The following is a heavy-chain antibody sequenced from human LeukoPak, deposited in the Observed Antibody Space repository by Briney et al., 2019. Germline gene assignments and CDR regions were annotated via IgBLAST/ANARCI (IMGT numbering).Heavy chain of an antibody. CDR1: GGSITSYY. CDR2: IYYGGST. Sequence: PSETLSLTCTVSGGSITSYYWSWIRQPPAKGLDGVGCIYYGGSTNYNPSLKSRVTISVDTSKKQFSLKLSSVTAADTAVYYCARDAPDGGDGAFDIWGQGTMVTVSS. CDR3: ARDAPDGGDGAFDI. D-gene: IGHD2-21*01. J-gene: IGHJ3*02. V-gene: IGHV4-59*01.